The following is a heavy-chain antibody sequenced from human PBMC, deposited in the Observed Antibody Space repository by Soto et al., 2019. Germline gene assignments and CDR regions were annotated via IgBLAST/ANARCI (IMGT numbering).Heavy chain of an antibody. CDR1: GYTFTIYD. D-gene: IGHD1-7*01. CDR2: MNPNSGST. V-gene: IGHV1-8*01. CDR3: ARGRPGTTEIDY. Sequence: GASVKVSCKASGYTFTIYDINWVRQATGQGLEWMGWMNPNSGSTGYAQKFQGRVTMTRNTSISTAYMELSSLRSEDTAVYYCARGRPGTTEIDYWGQGTLVTVSS. J-gene: IGHJ4*02.